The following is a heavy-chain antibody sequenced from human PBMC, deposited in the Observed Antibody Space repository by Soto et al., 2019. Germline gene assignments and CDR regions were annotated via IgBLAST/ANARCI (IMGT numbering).Heavy chain of an antibody. D-gene: IGHD4-17*01. Sequence: QVQLQESGPRLVKPSGTLSLTCAVSGASISSSHWWSWVRQPPAKGLEYIGQIYHNGSTTYNPSLKSRVTISVDKSKNEFSLKLSSVTDADTAFYYCARADYSDYYPFDYWGQGTLVTVSS. CDR1: GASISSSHW. CDR2: IYHNGST. J-gene: IGHJ4*02. CDR3: ARADYSDYYPFDY. V-gene: IGHV4-4*02.